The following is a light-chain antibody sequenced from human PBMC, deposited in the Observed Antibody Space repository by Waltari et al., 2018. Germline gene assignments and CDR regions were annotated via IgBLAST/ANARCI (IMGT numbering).Light chain of an antibody. V-gene: IGKV4-1*01. CDR1: QSVLFSSDNKNY. Sequence: DIVMTQSPDSLPVSLGERATINCKSSQSVLFSSDNKNYLAWYQQKPGQPPKLLIYSASTRESGVPDRFSGSGSGTDFTLTISSLQAEDVAVYFCQQYYIAQYTFGQGTKLEIK. J-gene: IGKJ2*01. CDR2: SAS. CDR3: QQYYIAQYT.